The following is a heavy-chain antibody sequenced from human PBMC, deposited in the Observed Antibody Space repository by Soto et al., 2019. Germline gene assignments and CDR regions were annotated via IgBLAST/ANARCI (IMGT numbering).Heavy chain of an antibody. Sequence: DVQLLESGGGLVQPEGSLRLSCAASGFTFSSYAMGWVRQGPGKGLEWVAVVSIGGSTHYADSVRGRFTISRDNSKNTLSLQMNSLTAEDPAEYFCAKRRGAGGHFAYWGQGALVPVSS. J-gene: IGHJ4*02. CDR2: VSIGGST. CDR1: GFTFSSYA. V-gene: IGHV3-23*01. D-gene: IGHD2-15*01. CDR3: AKRRGAGGHFAY.